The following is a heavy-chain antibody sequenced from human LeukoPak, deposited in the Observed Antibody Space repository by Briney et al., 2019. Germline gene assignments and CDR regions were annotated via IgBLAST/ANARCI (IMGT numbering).Heavy chain of an antibody. CDR2: INSAGIST. Sequence: GGSLRLSCTASSFTFSSYWMHWVRQAPGKGLVWVSRINSAGISTNYADSVKGRFTISRDNAKNTLYLQMNSLRAEDTAIYYCGRDIATAVDYWGLGTLVTVSS. CDR3: GRDIATAVDY. CDR1: SFTFSSYW. V-gene: IGHV3-74*01. D-gene: IGHD6-13*01. J-gene: IGHJ4*02.